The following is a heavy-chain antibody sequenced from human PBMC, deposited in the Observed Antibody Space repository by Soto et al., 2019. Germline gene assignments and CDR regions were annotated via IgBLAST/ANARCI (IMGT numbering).Heavy chain of an antibody. J-gene: IGHJ5*01. CDR1: GFSISHYW. Sequence: EVQLVESGGGLVQPGGSLRLSCAASGFSISHYWMSWVRQAPGKGLVWVSRVKSDGTTTTYADFAKGRFIISRDNTKNTLYLQTNSLRVEDTAVYHCVRSDWFDTWGHGTLVTVSS. V-gene: IGHV3-74*03. CDR3: VRSDWFDT. CDR2: VKSDGTTT.